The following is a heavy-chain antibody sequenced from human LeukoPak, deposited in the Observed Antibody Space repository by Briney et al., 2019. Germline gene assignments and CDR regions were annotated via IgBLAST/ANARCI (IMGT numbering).Heavy chain of an antibody. V-gene: IGHV5-51*01. J-gene: IGHJ4*02. D-gene: IGHD2-21*02. CDR1: GYSFSNYW. Sequence: GESLKIPCKGSGYSFSNYWIGWVRQMSGKGLEWMGIIYPGDSDTRYSPSFQGQVTISADKSISTAYLQWSSLKASDTAMYYCARRAYCGGDCYSFDCWGQGTLVTVSS. CDR3: ARRAYCGGDCYSFDC. CDR2: IYPGDSDT.